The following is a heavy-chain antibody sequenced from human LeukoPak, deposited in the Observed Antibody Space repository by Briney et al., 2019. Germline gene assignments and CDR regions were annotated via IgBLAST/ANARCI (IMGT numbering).Heavy chain of an antibody. CDR2: INHSGST. CDR3: ARNPLRYPKDY. CDR1: GGSFSGYY. Sequence: SETLSLTCAVYGGSFSGYYWSWIRQPPGKGLEWIGEINHSGSTNYNPSLKSRVTISVDTSKNQFSLKLSSVTAADTAVYYCARNPLRYPKDYWGQGTLVTVSS. V-gene: IGHV4-34*01. D-gene: IGHD3-9*01. J-gene: IGHJ4*02.